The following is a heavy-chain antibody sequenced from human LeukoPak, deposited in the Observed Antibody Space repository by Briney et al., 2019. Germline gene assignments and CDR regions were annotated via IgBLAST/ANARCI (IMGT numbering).Heavy chain of an antibody. CDR3: ARVKVVPAAPGFYFDY. CDR2: IYYSGST. CDR1: GGSISSYY. Sequence: PSETLSLTCTVSGGSISSYYWSWIRQPPGKGLEWIGYIYYSGSTNYNPSLKSRVTISVDTSKNQFSLKLSSVTAADTAVYYCARVKVVPAAPGFYFDYWGQGTLVTVSS. D-gene: IGHD2-2*01. J-gene: IGHJ4*02. V-gene: IGHV4-59*01.